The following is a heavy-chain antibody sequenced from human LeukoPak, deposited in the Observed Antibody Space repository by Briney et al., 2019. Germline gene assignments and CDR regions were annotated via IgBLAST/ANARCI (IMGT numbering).Heavy chain of an antibody. D-gene: IGHD2-15*01. CDR1: GGTFSSYA. CDR3: ARDPLYCSGGSCHNWFDP. CDR2: IIPIFGTA. J-gene: IGHJ5*02. Sequence: SVKASCKASGGTFSSYAISWVRQAPGQGLEWMGRIIPIFGTANYAQKFQGRVTITTDESTSTAYMELSSLRSEDTAVYYCARDPLYCSGGSCHNWFDPWGQGTLVTVSS. V-gene: IGHV1-69*05.